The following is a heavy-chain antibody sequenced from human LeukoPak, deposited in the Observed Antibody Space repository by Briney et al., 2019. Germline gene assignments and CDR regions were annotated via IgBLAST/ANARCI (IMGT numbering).Heavy chain of an antibody. CDR2: ISSSSSTI. CDR3: ARRAYDFWSGYYPFDY. V-gene: IGHV3-48*01. J-gene: IGHJ4*02. CDR1: GFTFSSYS. D-gene: IGHD3-3*01. Sequence: GGSLRLSCAASGFTFSSYSMNWVRQAPGKGLEWVSYISSSSSTIYYADSVKGRFTISRDNAKNSLYLQMNSLRAEDTAVYYCARRAYDFWSGYYPFDYWGQGTLVTVSS.